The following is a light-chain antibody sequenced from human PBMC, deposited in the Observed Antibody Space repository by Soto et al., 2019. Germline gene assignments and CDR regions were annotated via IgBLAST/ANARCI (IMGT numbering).Light chain of an antibody. Sequence: QSVLTQPPSVSGAPGQRVTISCTGSSSNIGAGYDVHWYQHLPGTGPKLLIYGDTNRPSGVPDRFSGSNSGTSASLASTGLQSEDEADYYCQSYDSSLSGHVVFGGGTKLTVL. V-gene: IGLV1-40*01. CDR1: SSNIGAGYD. CDR2: GDT. CDR3: QSYDSSLSGHVV. J-gene: IGLJ2*01.